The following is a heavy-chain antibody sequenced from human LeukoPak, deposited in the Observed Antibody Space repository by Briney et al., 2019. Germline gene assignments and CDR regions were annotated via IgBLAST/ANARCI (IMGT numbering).Heavy chain of an antibody. CDR2: IYYSGST. Sequence: PSETLSLTCTVSGGSISSYYWSWIRQPPGKGLEWIGYIYYSGSTNYNPSLKSRVTISVDTSKNQFSLKLSSVTAADTAVYYCARLPGSGWIYFDYWGQGTLVTVSS. J-gene: IGHJ4*02. CDR3: ARLPGSGWIYFDY. CDR1: GGSISSYY. D-gene: IGHD6-19*01. V-gene: IGHV4-59*08.